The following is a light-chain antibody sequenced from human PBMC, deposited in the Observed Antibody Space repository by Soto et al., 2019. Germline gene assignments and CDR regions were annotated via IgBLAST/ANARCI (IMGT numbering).Light chain of an antibody. CDR1: QSISRY. Sequence: IRMTLSPSSLSASVGNSVTIVCRASQSISRYLNWDQQKPGKAPNLLIYVASSLQSEVPSRFSGSGSGTDFTLTITSLQTEDFATYYCQQSYGTPITFGQGTRLEIK. CDR3: QQSYGTPIT. CDR2: VAS. V-gene: IGKV1-39*01. J-gene: IGKJ5*01.